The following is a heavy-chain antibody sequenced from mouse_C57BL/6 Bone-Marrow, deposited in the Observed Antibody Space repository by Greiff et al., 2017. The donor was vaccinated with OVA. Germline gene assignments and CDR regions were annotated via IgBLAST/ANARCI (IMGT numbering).Heavy chain of an antibody. J-gene: IGHJ3*01. V-gene: IGHV5-4*01. CDR3: AREWFAY. CDR2: ISDGGSYT. CDR1: GFTFSSYA. Sequence: EVKLMESGGGLVKPGGSLKLSCAASGFTFSSYAMSWVRQTPEQRLEWVATISDGGSYTYYPDNVKGRFTISRDNAKNNLYLQMSHLKSEDTAMYYCAREWFAYWGQGTLVTVSA.